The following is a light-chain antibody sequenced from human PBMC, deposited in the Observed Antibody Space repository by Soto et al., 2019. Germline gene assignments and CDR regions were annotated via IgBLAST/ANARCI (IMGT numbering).Light chain of an antibody. J-gene: IGLJ3*02. CDR1: SSDVGGYNY. Sequence: QSALTQPASVSGSPGQSITISCTGTSSDVGGYNYVSWYQQHPGKAPKLMIYEVSNRPSGVSNRFSGSKSGNTASLTISGLQAEDYADYYCSSYTSGSTPWVFGGGTELTVL. CDR2: EVS. CDR3: SSYTSGSTPWV. V-gene: IGLV2-14*01.